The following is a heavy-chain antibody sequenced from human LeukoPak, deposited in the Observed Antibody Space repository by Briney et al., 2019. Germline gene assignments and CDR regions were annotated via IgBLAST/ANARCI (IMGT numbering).Heavy chain of an antibody. CDR1: GGSISRYY. CDR2: IYYSGST. CDR3: ARRYNWNPNWFDP. Sequence: SETLSLTCTVSGGSISRYYWNWLRQPPGKGLESIGYIYYSGSTSYNPSLKSRVTISVDTSKNQFSLKLSSVTAADTAVYYCARRYNWNPNWFDPWGQGTLVTVSS. V-gene: IGHV4-59*01. D-gene: IGHD1-20*01. J-gene: IGHJ5*02.